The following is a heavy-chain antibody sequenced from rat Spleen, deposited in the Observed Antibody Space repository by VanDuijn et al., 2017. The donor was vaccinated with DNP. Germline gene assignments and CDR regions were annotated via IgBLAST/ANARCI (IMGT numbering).Heavy chain of an antibody. CDR1: GFTFSYYW. CDR3: ARGAGSWGY. CDR2: MSPTTRSS. J-gene: IGHJ2*01. D-gene: IGHD5-1*01. Sequence: EVQLVESGGDLVQPGRSLKLSCVASGFTFSYYWMAWIRQVPGKGLEWVACMSPTTRSSYYRDSVKGRFTVSRDNAKSTLYLQMDSLRSEDTATYYCARGAGSWGYWGQGVMVTVSS. V-gene: IGHV5-31*01.